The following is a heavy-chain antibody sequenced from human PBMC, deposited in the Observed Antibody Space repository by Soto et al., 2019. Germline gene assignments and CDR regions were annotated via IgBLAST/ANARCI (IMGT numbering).Heavy chain of an antibody. CDR3: ARVNLGYCSGGSCYGSGAFEI. Sequence: ASVKVSIKASGSPLTNYCIICVRQAPGQGLEWMGWISAYNGNTNYAQKLQGRVTMTTDTSTSTAYMELRSLRSDDTAVYYCARVNLGYCSGGSCYGSGAFEIWGQGTMV. CDR1: GSPLTNYC. D-gene: IGHD2-15*01. V-gene: IGHV1-18*04. J-gene: IGHJ3*02. CDR2: ISAYNGNT.